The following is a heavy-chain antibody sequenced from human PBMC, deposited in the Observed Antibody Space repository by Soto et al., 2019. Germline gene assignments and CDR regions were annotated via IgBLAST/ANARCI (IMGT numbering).Heavy chain of an antibody. CDR2: ISDSGGRT. V-gene: IGHV3-23*01. Sequence: GGSLRLSCGASGFTFSSPAMSWVRQAPGKGLEWVSVISDSGGRTYYADSVKGRFTISRDKSKNTLYLQMNSLRAEDTAVYYCAKMFQNYFDNWGQGTLVTVSS. D-gene: IGHD3-10*02. CDR1: GFTFSSPA. CDR3: AKMFQNYFDN. J-gene: IGHJ4*02.